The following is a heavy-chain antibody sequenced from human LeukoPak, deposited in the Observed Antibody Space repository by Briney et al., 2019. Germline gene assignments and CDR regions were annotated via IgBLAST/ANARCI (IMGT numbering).Heavy chain of an antibody. CDR1: GYTFTSYG. D-gene: IGHD6-19*01. V-gene: IGHV1-2*02. Sequence: VASVKVSCKASGYTFTSYGISWVRQAPGQGLEWMGWMNPNSGGTKYAQTFQGRVTLTRDTSISTAYLELSSLTSDDTAVYFCARQGSNSSGWYPVDDWGQGTLVTVSS. J-gene: IGHJ4*02. CDR2: MNPNSGGT. CDR3: ARQGSNSSGWYPVDD.